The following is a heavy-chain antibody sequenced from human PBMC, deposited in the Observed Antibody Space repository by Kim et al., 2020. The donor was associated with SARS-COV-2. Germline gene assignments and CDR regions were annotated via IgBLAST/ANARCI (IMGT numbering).Heavy chain of an antibody. CDR2: DK. J-gene: IGHJ4*02. CDR3: AHRDWPNYFDY. V-gene: IGHV2-5*01. Sequence: DKRYSPSLKSRVTITKNTSKNQVVLTMTNMDPVDTATYYCAHRDWPNYFDYWGQGTLVTVSS. D-gene: IGHD3-9*01.